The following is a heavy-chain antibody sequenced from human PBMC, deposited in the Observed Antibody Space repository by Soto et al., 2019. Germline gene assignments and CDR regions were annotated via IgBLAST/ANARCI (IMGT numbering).Heavy chain of an antibody. J-gene: IGHJ3*02. D-gene: IGHD3-22*01. V-gene: IGHV4-31*03. CDR3: ARPYYSDSRIPTFVI. CDR1: GGSINGGGYY. CDR2: IYYSGST. Sequence: QVQLQASGPGLVKPSQALSLTCTVSGGSINGGGYYWTWIRHRPGKGLEWIGYIYYSGSTYYNPSLKSRVTISVDTSKNQFSLKLRSVTAADTAVYYCARPYYSDSRIPTFVIWGQGPMVTVSS.